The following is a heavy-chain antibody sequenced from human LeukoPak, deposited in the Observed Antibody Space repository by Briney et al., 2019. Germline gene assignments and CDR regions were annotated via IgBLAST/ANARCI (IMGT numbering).Heavy chain of an antibody. V-gene: IGHV5-51*01. CDR3: ARGPRGYYFDY. CDR1: GYSFTSYW. J-gene: IGHJ4*02. D-gene: IGHD1-26*01. Sequence: GESLKISCKGSGYSFTSYWICWVRQMPGKSLGWMGIIYPGDSDTRHSPSFQGHVTISAEKTTSIAYLQWSSLKASDTAMYYCARGPRGYYFDYWGQGTLVTVSS. CDR2: IYPGDSDT.